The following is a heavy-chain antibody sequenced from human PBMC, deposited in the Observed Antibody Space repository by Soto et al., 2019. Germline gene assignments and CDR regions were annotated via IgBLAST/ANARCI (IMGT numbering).Heavy chain of an antibody. D-gene: IGHD6-6*01. CDR3: ASSDSSSEPPDY. Sequence: QVQLVQSGAEVKKPGSSVKVSCKASGGTFSSYAISWVRQAPGQGLEWMGGIIPIFGTANYAQKFQGRVTIXAXXSTSTAYRELSSLRSEDTAVYYGASSDSSSEPPDYWGQGTLVTVSS. V-gene: IGHV1-69*12. CDR2: IIPIFGTA. CDR1: GGTFSSYA. J-gene: IGHJ4*02.